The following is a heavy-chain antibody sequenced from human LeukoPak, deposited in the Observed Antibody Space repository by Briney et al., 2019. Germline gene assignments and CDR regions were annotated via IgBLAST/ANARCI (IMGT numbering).Heavy chain of an antibody. D-gene: IGHD3-9*01. J-gene: IGHJ4*02. CDR3: AKSTAPGWAAPFDS. V-gene: IGHV3-7*01. CDR2: TREEGNEK. Sequence: GGSMRLSCAAYGFTFDDYGMRWVGQAQGKGLEWVASTREEGNEKKYMASVEGWFTISRDSAKTSLFLQMNSLRAEDTAVYYCAKSTAPGWAAPFDSWGQGTLVIVSS. CDR1: GFTFDDYG.